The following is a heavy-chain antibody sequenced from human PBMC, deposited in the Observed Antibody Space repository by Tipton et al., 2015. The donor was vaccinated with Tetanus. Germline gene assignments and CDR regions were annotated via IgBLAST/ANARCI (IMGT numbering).Heavy chain of an antibody. CDR1: GGSISSSSSY. Sequence: TLSLTCIVSGGSISSSSSYWGWIRQPPGKGLEWIGSISSKGSTYYNPSLKSRVTMSVDTSKNQFSLRLRSVTAADTAFYYCTRHVVEAVPRWFDPWGQGTLVTVSS. J-gene: IGHJ5*02. D-gene: IGHD2-2*01. CDR2: ISSKGST. V-gene: IGHV4-39*01. CDR3: TRHVVEAVPRWFDP.